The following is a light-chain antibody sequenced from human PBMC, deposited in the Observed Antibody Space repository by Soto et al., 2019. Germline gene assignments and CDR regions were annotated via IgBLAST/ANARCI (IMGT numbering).Light chain of an antibody. CDR1: QTVGIS. Sequence: TQSQASLSLSPGERATLSCRASQTVGISLAWYQHKPGQPPRLLIYDASKRATGIPARFGGSGSGTDFTLTISSLEPEDFAVYYCQQRTNWLFTFGPGTKVDIK. V-gene: IGKV3-11*01. J-gene: IGKJ3*01. CDR2: DAS. CDR3: QQRTNWLFT.